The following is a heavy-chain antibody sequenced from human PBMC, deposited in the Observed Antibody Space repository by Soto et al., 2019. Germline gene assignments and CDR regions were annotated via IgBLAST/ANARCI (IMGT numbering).Heavy chain of an antibody. J-gene: IGHJ4*02. CDR2: ITWNSGTV. CDR3: AKDSGRDGYTPFDY. D-gene: IGHD5-12*01. V-gene: IGHV3-9*01. Sequence: DVQLVESGGGVVQPGRSLRLSCAASGFTFDDFALHWVRQAPGKGLEWVSIITWNSGTVAYADSVKGRFTISRDNAKNSLYLQMNSLRAADTALYYCAKDSGRDGYTPFDYWGQGTLVTVSS. CDR1: GFTFDDFA.